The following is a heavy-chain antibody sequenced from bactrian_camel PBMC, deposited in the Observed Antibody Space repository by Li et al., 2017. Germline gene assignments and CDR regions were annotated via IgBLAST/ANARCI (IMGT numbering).Heavy chain of an antibody. CDR2: LWIGGATT. CDR3: AADQLYGTCRDVLDFPA. V-gene: IGHV3S1*01. CDR1: RYTYKRNC. D-gene: IGHD6*01. J-gene: IGHJ4*01. Sequence: HVQLVESGGGSVQAGGSLTLSCAAGRYTYKRNCMGWFHHRPGKDREGLAVLWIGGATTTYADSVEGRFIITRDKAKGLVYLQMNGLQPEDTGMYYCAADQLYGTCRDVLDFPARGQGTQVTVS.